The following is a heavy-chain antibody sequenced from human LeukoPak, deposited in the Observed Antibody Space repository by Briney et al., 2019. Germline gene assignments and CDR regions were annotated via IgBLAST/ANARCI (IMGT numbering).Heavy chain of an antibody. Sequence: GGSLRLSCAASGFTFSSYAMSWVRQAPGKGLEWVSAISGSGGSTYYADSVKGRFTISRDNSKNTLYLQMNSLRAEDTAVYNCAKPERGYCSSTSCPLNDYWGQGTLVTVSS. V-gene: IGHV3-23*01. CDR3: AKPERGYCSSTSCPLNDY. CDR2: ISGSGGST. D-gene: IGHD2-2*01. J-gene: IGHJ4*02. CDR1: GFTFSSYA.